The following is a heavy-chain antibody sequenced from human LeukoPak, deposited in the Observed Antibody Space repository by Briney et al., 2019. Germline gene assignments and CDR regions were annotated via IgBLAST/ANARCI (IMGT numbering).Heavy chain of an antibody. V-gene: IGHV3-23*01. J-gene: IGHJ4*02. CDR3: AKVGDYGDYFDY. Sequence: GGSLRLSCAASGSTFSSYAMSWVRQAPGKGLEWVSGISGGGSSTYYADSVKGRFTISRDNSENTLYVQMNSLRAEDTAVYYCAKVGDYGDYFDYWGQGTLVTVSS. D-gene: IGHD4-17*01. CDR2: ISGGGSST. CDR1: GSTFSSYA.